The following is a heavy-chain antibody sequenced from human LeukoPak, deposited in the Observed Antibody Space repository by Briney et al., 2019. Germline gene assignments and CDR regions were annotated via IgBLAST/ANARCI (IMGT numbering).Heavy chain of an antibody. CDR3: ARESLDAFDI. Sequence: SETLSLTCTVSGGSISSYYWSWIRQPPGKGLEWTGYIYYSGSTNYNPSLKSRVTISVDTSKNQLSLKLSSVTAADTAVYYCARESLDAFDIWGQGTMVTVSS. D-gene: IGHD1-26*01. V-gene: IGHV4-59*01. CDR1: GGSISSYY. CDR2: IYYSGST. J-gene: IGHJ3*02.